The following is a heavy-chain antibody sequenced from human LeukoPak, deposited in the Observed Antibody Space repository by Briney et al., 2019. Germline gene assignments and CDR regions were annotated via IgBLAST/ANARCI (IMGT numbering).Heavy chain of an antibody. CDR1: GGPISSYY. Sequence: PSETLSLTCSVSGGPISSYYWSWIRQPPGKRLEWIGYISYSGSTLYNPSLESRVTISVDRSKNQFSLKLSSVTAADTAVYYCARDGGGGWSPGVYFDYWGQGTLVTVSS. V-gene: IGHV4-59*12. CDR3: ARDGGGGWSPGVYFDY. D-gene: IGHD6-19*01. CDR2: ISYSGST. J-gene: IGHJ4*02.